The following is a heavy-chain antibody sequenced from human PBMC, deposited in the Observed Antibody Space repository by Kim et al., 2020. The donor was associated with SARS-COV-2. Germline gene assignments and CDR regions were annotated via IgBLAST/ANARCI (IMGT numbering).Heavy chain of an antibody. CDR1: GDSMNSSDW. V-gene: IGHV4-4*02. CDR2: IDHSGST. D-gene: IGHD2-15*01. Sequence: SETLSLTCVVSGDSMNSSDWWSWVRQSPGKGLEWIGEIDHSGSTNYNPSLKSRITISVDKSKNQFSLKMSSVTAADTAVYYCARDTPLPRTRYCSGSSCYYTSFWFDPWGQGTLVTVSS. CDR3: ARDTPLPRTRYCSGSSCYYTSFWFDP. J-gene: IGHJ5*02.